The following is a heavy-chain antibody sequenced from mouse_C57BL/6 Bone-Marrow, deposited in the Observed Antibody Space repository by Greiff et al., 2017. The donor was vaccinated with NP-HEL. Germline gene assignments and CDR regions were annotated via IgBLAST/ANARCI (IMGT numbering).Heavy chain of an antibody. D-gene: IGHD1-1*01. CDR3: VTGSSYYFDY. V-gene: IGHV10-1*01. J-gene: IGHJ2*01. CDR2: IRSKSNNYAT. Sequence: EVKLVESGGGLVQPKGSLKLSCAASGFSFNTYAMNWVRQAPGKGLEWVARIRSKSNNYATYYADSVKDRFTISRDDSESMLYLQMNNLKTEDTAMYYCVTGSSYYFDYWGQGTTLTVSS. CDR1: GFSFNTYA.